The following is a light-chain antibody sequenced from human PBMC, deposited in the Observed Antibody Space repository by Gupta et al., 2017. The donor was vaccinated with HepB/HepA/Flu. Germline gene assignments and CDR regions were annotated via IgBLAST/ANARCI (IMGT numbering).Light chain of an antibody. Sequence: EIVMTQSPATLSVSPGERATLSCRASESVSSNLAWYQQKPGQAPRLRIYGASTRATGIPARFSGSGSGTDFTLTISSLLSEDFAVYYCQQYDNWPPWTCGQGTKVEIK. CDR2: GAS. CDR3: QQYDNWPPWT. J-gene: IGKJ1*01. CDR1: ESVSSN. V-gene: IGKV3-15*01.